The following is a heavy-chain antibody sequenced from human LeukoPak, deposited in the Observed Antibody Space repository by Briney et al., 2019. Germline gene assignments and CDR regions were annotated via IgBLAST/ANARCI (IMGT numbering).Heavy chain of an antibody. V-gene: IGHV3-7*01. CDR1: GFTFSSYW. J-gene: IGHJ4*02. D-gene: IGHD1-26*01. Sequence: PGGSLRLSCAASGFTFSSYWMSWVRQAPGKGLEWVANIKQDGSEKYYVDSVKGRFTISRDNAKNSLYLQMNSLRAEDTAVYYCASGGGGATNVPGDYWGQGTLVTVSS. CDR2: IKQDGSEK. CDR3: ASGGGGATNVPGDY.